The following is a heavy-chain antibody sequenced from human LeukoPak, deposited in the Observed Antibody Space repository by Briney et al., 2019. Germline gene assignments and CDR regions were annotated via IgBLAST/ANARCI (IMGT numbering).Heavy chain of an antibody. D-gene: IGHD6-19*01. J-gene: IGHJ4*02. V-gene: IGHV1-24*01. Sequence: ASVKVSCKVSGYTLIELSMHWVRQAPGKGLEWMGGFDPEEGETIYAQKFQGRVTMTEDTSTDTAYMELSSLRSEDTAVYYCATDLVAGTAFDYWGQGTLVTVSS. CDR2: FDPEEGET. CDR3: ATDLVAGTAFDY. CDR1: GYTLIELS.